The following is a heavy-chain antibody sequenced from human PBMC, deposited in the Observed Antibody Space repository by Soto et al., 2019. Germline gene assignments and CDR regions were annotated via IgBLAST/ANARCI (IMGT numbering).Heavy chain of an antibody. V-gene: IGHV5-10-1*01. D-gene: IGHD2-2*01. CDR3: ASSPRGYCSSTSCRELGNYYGMDV. CDR2: IDPSDSYT. CDR1: GYSFTSYW. Sequence: GESLKISCKGSGYSFTSYWISWVRQMPGKGLEWMGRIDPSDSYTNYSPSFQGHVTISADKSISTAYLQWSSLKASDTAMYYCASSPRGYCSSTSCRELGNYYGMDVWGQGTTVTVAS. J-gene: IGHJ6*02.